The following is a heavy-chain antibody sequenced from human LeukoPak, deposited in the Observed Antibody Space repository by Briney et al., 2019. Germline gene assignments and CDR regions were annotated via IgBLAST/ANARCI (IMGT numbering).Heavy chain of an antibody. Sequence: PSQTLSLTCTVSGDSITSDHYWSWIRQHPGKGLEWIGYIYYSGNTFYNPSLKSRFSMSVDTSKNQFSLNLSSVTAADTAVYYCARAQKLDVWGQGTTVTVSS. V-gene: IGHV4-31*03. CDR2: IYYSGNT. CDR3: ARAQKLDV. J-gene: IGHJ6*02. CDR1: GDSITSDHY.